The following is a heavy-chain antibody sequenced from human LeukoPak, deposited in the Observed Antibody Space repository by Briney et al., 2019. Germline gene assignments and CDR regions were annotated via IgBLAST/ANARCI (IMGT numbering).Heavy chain of an antibody. J-gene: IGHJ4*02. CDR2: ITPIFGTA. D-gene: IGHD3-22*01. CDR1: GGTFSSYA. CDR3: AQYYEGGGNDY. V-gene: IGHV1-69*13. Sequence: ASVKVSCKASGGTFSSYAISWVRQAPGQGLEWMGGITPIFGTANYAQKFQGRVTITADESTSTAYMELSSLRSEDTAVYYCAQYYEGGGNDYWGQGTLVTVSS.